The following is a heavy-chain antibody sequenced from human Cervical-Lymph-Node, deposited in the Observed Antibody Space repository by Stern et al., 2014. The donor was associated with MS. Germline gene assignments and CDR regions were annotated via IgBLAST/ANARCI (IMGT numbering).Heavy chain of an antibody. CDR2: INSDGSGT. J-gene: IGHJ6*02. CDR1: GFTFRDNW. CDR3: VRDNYGVDV. V-gene: IGHV3-74*01. Sequence: EVQLVESGGGLVQPGGSLRLSCAASGFTFRDNWMQWVRQAPGKGLEWVSQINSDGSGTSYADSVKGRFTISRDNAKNTLYLQMNSLRAEDTAVYYCVRDNYGVDVWGQGTTVTVSS.